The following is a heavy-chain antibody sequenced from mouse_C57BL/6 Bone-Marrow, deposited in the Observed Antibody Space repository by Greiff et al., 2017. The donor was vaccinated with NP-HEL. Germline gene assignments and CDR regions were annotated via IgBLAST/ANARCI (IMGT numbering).Heavy chain of an antibody. Sequence: EVKLMESGPGLVKPSQSLSLTCSVTGYSIISGYYWNWIRQFPGNKLEWMAYIRYDGSNNYNPSLKNRISITRDISKNQFFLKLTSVTTEDTATYYCAREGGYYGSPFAYWGQGTLVTVSA. CDR2: IRYDGSN. CDR1: GYSIISGYY. J-gene: IGHJ3*01. CDR3: AREGGYYGSPFAY. D-gene: IGHD1-1*01. V-gene: IGHV3-6*01.